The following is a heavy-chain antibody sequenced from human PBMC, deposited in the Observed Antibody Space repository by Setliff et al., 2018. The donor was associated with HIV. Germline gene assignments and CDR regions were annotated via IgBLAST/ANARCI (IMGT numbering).Heavy chain of an antibody. Sequence: ASVKVSCKASGYTFTTYGISWVRQAPGQGLEWMGVIIPILGIANYAQKFQGRVTITADESTSTAYMELSSLRSEDTAVYYCARGEAGEVAVAGSYYFDYWGQGTLVTVSS. CDR1: GYTFTTYG. CDR2: IIPILGIA. V-gene: IGHV1-69*10. D-gene: IGHD6-19*01. J-gene: IGHJ4*02. CDR3: ARGEAGEVAVAGSYYFDY.